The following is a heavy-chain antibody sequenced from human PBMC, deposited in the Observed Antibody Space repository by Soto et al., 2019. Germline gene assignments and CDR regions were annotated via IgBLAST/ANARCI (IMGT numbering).Heavy chain of an antibody. Sequence: ASVKVSCKASGYTFTSYGISWVRQAPGQGLEWMGWISAYNGNTNYAQKLQGRVTMTTDTSTSTAYMELRSLRSDDTAVYYCARDGMVGSGWYYYYYGMDVWGQGTTVTVSS. J-gene: IGHJ6*02. CDR2: ISAYNGNT. D-gene: IGHD6-19*01. CDR1: GYTFTSYG. CDR3: ARDGMVGSGWYYYYYGMDV. V-gene: IGHV1-18*01.